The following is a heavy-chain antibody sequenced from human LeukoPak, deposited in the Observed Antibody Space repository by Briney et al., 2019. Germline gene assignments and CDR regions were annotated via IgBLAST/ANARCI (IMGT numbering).Heavy chain of an antibody. CDR2: INHSGST. CDR3: ARCTYYYDTSGYYYFAAFDI. V-gene: IGHV4-34*01. J-gene: IGHJ3*02. CDR1: GGSFSGYY. D-gene: IGHD3-22*01. Sequence: PSETLSLTCAVYGGSFSGYYWSWIRQPPGKGLEWIGEINHSGSTNYNPSLKSRVTISLHTPKNQFSLKLSSVTAADTAVYYCARCTYYYDTSGYYYFAAFDIWGQGTMVTVSS.